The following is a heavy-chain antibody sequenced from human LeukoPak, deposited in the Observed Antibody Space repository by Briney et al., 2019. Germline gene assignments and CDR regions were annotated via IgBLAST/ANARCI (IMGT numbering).Heavy chain of an antibody. D-gene: IGHD6-19*01. Sequence: GGSLRLSCVGSGLTFRDFAMNWVRQAPGKGLEWVSSISSSSSYIYYADSVKGRFTISRDNAKNSLYLQMNSLRAEDTAVYYCVRDRNIAVAARGWFDPWGQGTLVTVSS. J-gene: IGHJ5*02. V-gene: IGHV3-21*01. CDR1: GLTFRDFA. CDR2: ISSSSSYI. CDR3: VRDRNIAVAARGWFDP.